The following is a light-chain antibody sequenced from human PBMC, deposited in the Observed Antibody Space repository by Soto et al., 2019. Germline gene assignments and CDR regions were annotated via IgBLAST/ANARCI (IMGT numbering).Light chain of an antibody. CDR3: QQRGT. V-gene: IGKV3-20*01. CDR2: GAS. Sequence: EIVFTHSPGTLSLPPGERATLSCRASQSVMNNYLAWYQQEPGQAPSLLIYGASSGATRIPDRFSGSGSGTDFTLTISSLEPEDFAVYCYQQRGTFGQGTKVDIK. J-gene: IGKJ1*01. CDR1: QSVMNNY.